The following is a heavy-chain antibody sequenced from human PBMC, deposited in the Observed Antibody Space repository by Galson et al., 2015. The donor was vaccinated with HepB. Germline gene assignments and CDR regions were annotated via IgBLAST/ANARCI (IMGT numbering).Heavy chain of an antibody. Sequence: VSCKASGYTFTSYGISWVRQAPGQGLEWMGWISAYNGNTNYAQKLQGRVTMTTDTSTSTAYMELRSLRSDDTAVYYCARVGGFSGYDLEGYFDYWGQGTLVTVSS. CDR1: GYTFTSYG. V-gene: IGHV1-18*01. CDR3: ARVGGFSGYDLEGYFDY. J-gene: IGHJ4*02. CDR2: ISAYNGNT. D-gene: IGHD5-12*01.